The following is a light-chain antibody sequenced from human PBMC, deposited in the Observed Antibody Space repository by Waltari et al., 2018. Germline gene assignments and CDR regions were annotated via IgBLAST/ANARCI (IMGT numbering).Light chain of an antibody. J-gene: IGLJ3*02. CDR2: NTN. CDR1: SGSVSSSYD. CDR3: VLYMGNGVL. V-gene: IGLV8-61*01. Sequence: QAVVTQEPSFSVSPGGTVTLTCGLSSGSVSSSYDPSWYQQTPGQMPRTLIYNTNTRSAGVPVRFSGSILGNKAALTITGAQADDESDYYCVLYMGNGVLFGWRDQADRP.